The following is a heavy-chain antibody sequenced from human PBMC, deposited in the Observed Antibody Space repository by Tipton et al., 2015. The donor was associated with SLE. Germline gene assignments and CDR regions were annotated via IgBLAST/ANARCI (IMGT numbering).Heavy chain of an antibody. V-gene: IGHV4-59*12. CDR1: GGSISSYY. CDR3: ARDYGYCSSTSCYPWYFDL. Sequence: TLSLTCTVSGGSISSYYWSWIRQPPGKGLEWIGYIYYSGSTNYNPSLKSRVTISVDTSKNQLSLKLSSVTAADTAVYYCARDYGYCSSTSCYPWYFDLWGRGTLVTVSS. CDR2: IYYSGST. J-gene: IGHJ2*01. D-gene: IGHD2-2*01.